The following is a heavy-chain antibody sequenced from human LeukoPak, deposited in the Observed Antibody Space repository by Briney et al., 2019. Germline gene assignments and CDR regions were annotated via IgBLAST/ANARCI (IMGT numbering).Heavy chain of an antibody. CDR3: ARVMTNYDYVWGSYRYKTDAFDI. D-gene: IGHD3-16*02. J-gene: IGHJ3*02. V-gene: IGHV4-34*01. CDR2: INHSGST. CDR1: GGSFSGYY. Sequence: SETLSLTCAVYGGSFSGYYWSWIRQPPGKGLEWIGEINHSGSTNYNPSLKSRVTISVDTSKNQFSLKLSSVTAADTAVYYCARVMTNYDYVWGSYRYKTDAFDIWGQGTMVTVYS.